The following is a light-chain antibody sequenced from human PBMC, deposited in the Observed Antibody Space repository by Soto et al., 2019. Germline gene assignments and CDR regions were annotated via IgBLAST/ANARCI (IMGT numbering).Light chain of an antibody. Sequence: QSVLTQPPSVSGAPGQRVTISFTWSSYNIGAGYDVHWYQQVPGTAPTLLINGNTTRPSGVPDRFSGSKSGTSASLAITGLQSEDEADYYCQSYDSSLSVWMFGGGTKLTVL. CDR3: QSYDSSLSVWM. CDR2: GNT. V-gene: IGLV1-40*01. CDR1: SYNIGAGYD. J-gene: IGLJ3*02.